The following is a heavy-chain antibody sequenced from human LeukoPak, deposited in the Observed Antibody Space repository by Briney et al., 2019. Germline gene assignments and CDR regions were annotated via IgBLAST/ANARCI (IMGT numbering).Heavy chain of an antibody. D-gene: IGHD3-10*01. CDR2: IKSKTDGETT. CDR1: GFTFTNAW. Sequence: GGSLRLSCVDSGFTFTNAWMSWVRQAPGEGLEWIGRIKSKTDGETTNYAGPVRGRFTISRDDTKSAVYLQMNSLKIEDTAVYYCTTDLGTYYHGSQRLIPIDYWGQGTLVTVSS. V-gene: IGHV3-15*01. J-gene: IGHJ4*02. CDR3: TTDLGTYYHGSQRLIPIDY.